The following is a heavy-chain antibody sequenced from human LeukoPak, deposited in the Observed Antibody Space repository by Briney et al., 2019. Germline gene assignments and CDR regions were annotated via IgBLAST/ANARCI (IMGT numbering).Heavy chain of an antibody. J-gene: IGHJ5*02. Sequence: VASVKVSCKASGYTFTGYGISWVRQAPGQGLEWMGWISAYNGNTNYAQKLQGRVTMTTDTSTSTAYMELRSLRADDTAVYYCARDRSQEFDPWGQGTLVTVSS. CDR3: ARDRSQEFDP. V-gene: IGHV1-18*01. CDR1: GYTFTGYG. D-gene: IGHD3-10*01. CDR2: ISAYNGNT.